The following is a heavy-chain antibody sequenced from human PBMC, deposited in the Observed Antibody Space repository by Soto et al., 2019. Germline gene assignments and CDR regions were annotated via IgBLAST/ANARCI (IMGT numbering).Heavy chain of an antibody. J-gene: IGHJ3*02. V-gene: IGHV4-61*01. CDR2: IYYSGST. CDR1: GGSVSSGSYY. D-gene: IGHD3-10*01. CDR3: ARDGRPTYYYGSGSSDAFDI. Sequence: SETLSLTCTVSGGSVSSGSYYWSWIRQPPGKGLEWIGYIYYSGSTNYNPSLKSRVTISVDTSKNQFSLKLSSVTAADTAVYYCARDGRPTYYYGSGSSDAFDIWGQGTMVTVSS.